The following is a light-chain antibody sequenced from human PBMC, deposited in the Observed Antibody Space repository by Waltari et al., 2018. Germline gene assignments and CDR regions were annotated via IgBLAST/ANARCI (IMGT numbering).Light chain of an antibody. V-gene: IGKV3-20*01. CDR1: QSIYSPY. J-gene: IGKJ1*01. CDR3: QQYGSSPRT. Sequence: EIVLTQSPGTLSLSPGERATLSCRASQSIYSPYFAWYQQRPGQAPRPLIYRASNRATGVPDRFSGSGSGTDFTLTISRLEPEDFAVFYCQQYGSSPRTFGQGTTVEIK. CDR2: RAS.